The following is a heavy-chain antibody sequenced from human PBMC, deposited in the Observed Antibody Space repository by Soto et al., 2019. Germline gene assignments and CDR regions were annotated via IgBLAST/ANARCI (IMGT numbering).Heavy chain of an antibody. D-gene: IGHD3-22*01. J-gene: IGHJ4*02. V-gene: IGHV3-23*01. Sequence: EVQLLESGGGLVQPGGSLRLSCAASGFTFSSYAMSWVRQAPGKGLEWVSAISGSGGSTYYSDAVKGRFTISRDNSKNTLYLQMNSLRAVDTAVYYCAKTGLRGYYDSSSYYYVPYYFDYCGQGTLVTVSS. CDR3: AKTGLRGYYDSSSYYYVPYYFDY. CDR2: ISGSGGST. CDR1: GFTFSSYA.